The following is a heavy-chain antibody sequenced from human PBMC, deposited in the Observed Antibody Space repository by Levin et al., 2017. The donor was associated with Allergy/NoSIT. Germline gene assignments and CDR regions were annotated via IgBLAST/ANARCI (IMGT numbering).Heavy chain of an antibody. CDR1: GGSISRYS. CDR2: IYYSGST. J-gene: IGHJ4*02. CDR3: AGRSWDMRCGGCLGYFDY. D-gene: IGHD2-15*01. V-gene: IGHV4-59*01. Sequence: SETLSLTCTVSGGSISRYSWSWIRQPPGKGLEWIGNIYYSGSTNSNPSLRSRVTISLDTSKNQFSLKLNSVTAADSAVYYCAGRSWDMRCGGCLGYFDYWGQGNLVTVSS.